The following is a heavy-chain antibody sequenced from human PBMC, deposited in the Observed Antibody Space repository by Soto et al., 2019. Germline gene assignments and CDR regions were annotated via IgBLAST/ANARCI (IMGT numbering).Heavy chain of an antibody. CDR1: GGSISSSSYY. CDR3: ARARWWYSSSQIAWFDP. V-gene: IGHV4-39*01. Sequence: SETLSLTCTVSGGSISSSSYYWGWIRQPPGKGLEWIGSIYYSGSTYYNPSLKSRVTISVDTSKNQFSLKLSSVTAADTAVYYCARARWWYSSSQIAWFDPWGQGTLVTVSS. D-gene: IGHD6-6*01. J-gene: IGHJ5*02. CDR2: IYYSGST.